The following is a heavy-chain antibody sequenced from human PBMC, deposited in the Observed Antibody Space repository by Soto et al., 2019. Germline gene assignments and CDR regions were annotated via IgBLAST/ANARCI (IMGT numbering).Heavy chain of an antibody. CDR2: IYYSGST. CDR3: ESRDSSGSRNWCGP. D-gene: IGHD6-19*01. Sequence: SETLSLICSVSGGSINSSSYFWGWVRQPPGKGLEWIGSIYYSGSTYYNPSLRSRVTISVDTSKNQFSLKLSSVTAADTAVFYWESRDSSGSRNWCGPWGRVTRVTVSS. CDR1: GGSINSSSYF. V-gene: IGHV4-39*01. J-gene: IGHJ5*02.